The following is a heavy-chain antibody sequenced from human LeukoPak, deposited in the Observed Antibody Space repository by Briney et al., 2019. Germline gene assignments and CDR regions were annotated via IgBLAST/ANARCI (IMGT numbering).Heavy chain of an antibody. D-gene: IGHD6-6*01. CDR3: ARDVSSMFPNWFDP. Sequence: PSQTLSLTCSVSGDSISSRTYYWTWIRQHPEKGLEWIGYIWNSGSTNYNPALKSRVTISVDTSKNQCSLKLTSVTAADTAIYYCARDVSSMFPNWFDPRGQGILVIVSS. V-gene: IGHV4-31*03. CDR1: GDSISSRTYY. CDR2: IWNSGST. J-gene: IGHJ5*02.